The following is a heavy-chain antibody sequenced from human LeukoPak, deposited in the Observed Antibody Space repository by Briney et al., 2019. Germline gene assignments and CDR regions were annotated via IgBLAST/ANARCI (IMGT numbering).Heavy chain of an antibody. CDR1: GFTFSSYE. CDR3: ARGMGV. V-gene: IGHV3-48*03. J-gene: IGHJ6*02. Sequence: GGSLRLSCAASGFTFSSYEMNWVRQAPGKGLEWVSYITSTGSIVYYADSVKGRFTISRDKAKNSLCLQMNSLRAEDTAVYYCARGMGVWGQGTTVTVSS. CDR2: ITSTGSIV.